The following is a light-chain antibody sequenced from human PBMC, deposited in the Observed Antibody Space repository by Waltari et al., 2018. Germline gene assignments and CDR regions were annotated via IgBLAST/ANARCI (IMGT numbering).Light chain of an antibody. CDR2: VAS. J-gene: IGKJ2*01. Sequence: DIQLTPSPSSLSASVGDRVTITCRASQGINTYLAWYQQKLGNAPKLLIYVASTLQSGVPSRFSGSGSGTEFTLTISSLQPEDFATYYCQQVKTYPYTFGQGTKLEIK. V-gene: IGKV1-9*01. CDR3: QQVKTYPYT. CDR1: QGINTY.